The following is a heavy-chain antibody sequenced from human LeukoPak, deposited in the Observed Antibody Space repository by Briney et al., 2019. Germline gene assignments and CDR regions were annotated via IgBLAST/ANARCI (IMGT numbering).Heavy chain of an antibody. CDR2: INLIAGLT. CDR3: ARDGGRHKDTVDY. J-gene: IGHJ4*02. CDR1: GYTFTNYY. Sequence: GASVTVSCKASGYTFTNYYIHWLRQAPGQGPEWMGMINLIAGLTHYAPKFQGRVTMTRDTSTSTVYMELSSLGSEDTAVYYCARDGGRHKDTVDYWGQGTLVTVSS. V-gene: IGHV1-46*01. D-gene: IGHD3-16*01.